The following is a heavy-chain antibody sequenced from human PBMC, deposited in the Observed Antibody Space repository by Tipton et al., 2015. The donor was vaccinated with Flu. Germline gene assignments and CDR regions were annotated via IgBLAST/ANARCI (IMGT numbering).Heavy chain of an antibody. CDR2: INHSGST. CDR1: GGSFSGYY. Sequence: TLSLTCAVYGGSFSGYYWSWIRQPPGKGLEWIGEINHSGSTNYNPSLKSRVTISVDTSKNQFSLKLSSVTAADTAVYYCARRGLLWYFDLWGRGTLVTVPS. J-gene: IGHJ2*01. D-gene: IGHD2/OR15-2a*01. CDR3: ARRGLLWYFDL. V-gene: IGHV4-34*01.